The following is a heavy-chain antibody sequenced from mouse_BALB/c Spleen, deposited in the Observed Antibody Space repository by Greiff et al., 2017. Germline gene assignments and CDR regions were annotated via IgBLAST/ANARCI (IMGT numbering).Heavy chain of an antibody. CDR1: GYSFTSYW. CDR3: TTFYWYDEAMDY. V-gene: IGHV1-5*01. D-gene: IGHD2-14*01. J-gene: IGHJ4*01. Sequence: VQLLQSGTVLAKPGASVKLSCTASGYSFTSYWMHWVKQRPGQGLEWIGAIYTGNSDTSYNQKFKGKVKLTAVTSASTVYLELSSLTTEDSAVYYCTTFYWYDEAMDYWGQGTSVTVSS. CDR2: IYTGNSDT.